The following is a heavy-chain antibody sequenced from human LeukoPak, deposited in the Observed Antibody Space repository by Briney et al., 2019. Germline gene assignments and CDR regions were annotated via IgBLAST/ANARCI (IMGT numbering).Heavy chain of an antibody. V-gene: IGHV4-39*02. CDR3: ARDTVPPRNATEQKTGTYY. CDR2: VYYRGNT. J-gene: IGHJ4*01. D-gene: IGHD7-27*01. CDR1: GGSITTTNYY. Sequence: SGTQSLTCTVSGGSITTTNYYWAWIRQPPGEGLQWIGSVYYRGNTYSNPSLESRITMSVDTSKNQFSLRLTSVTAADTALYYCARDTVPPRNATEQKTGTYYWGLGTLVTVSS.